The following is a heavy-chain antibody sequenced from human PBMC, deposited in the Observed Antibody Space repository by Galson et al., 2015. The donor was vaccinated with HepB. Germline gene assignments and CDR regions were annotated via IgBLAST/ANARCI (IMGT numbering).Heavy chain of an antibody. V-gene: IGHV3-11*06. J-gene: IGHJ6*02. Sequence: LRLSCAASGFTFSDYYMSWIRQAPGKGLEWVSYISSSSSYTNYADSVKGRFTISRDNAKNSLYLQMNSLRAEDTAVYYCARGPVIVNYYYGMDVWGQGTTVTVSS. D-gene: IGHD3-16*02. CDR2: ISSSSSYT. CDR1: GFTFSDYY. CDR3: ARGPVIVNYYYGMDV.